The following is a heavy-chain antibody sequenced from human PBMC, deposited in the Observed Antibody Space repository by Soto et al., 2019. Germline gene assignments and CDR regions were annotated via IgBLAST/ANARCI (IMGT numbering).Heavy chain of an antibody. J-gene: IGHJ4*02. CDR2: MSYDGTNK. CDR3: AGDGGGY. CDR1: GFTFSSYA. D-gene: IGHD3-16*01. V-gene: IGHV3-30-3*01. Sequence: QVQLVESGGGVVQPGRSLRLSCAASGFTFSSYAMHWVRRAPGKGLEWMAVMSYDGTNKYNADSVKGRFTISRNNSKNTMYRQMASLRPEGTALYYCAGDGGGYWGQGSLVIVSS.